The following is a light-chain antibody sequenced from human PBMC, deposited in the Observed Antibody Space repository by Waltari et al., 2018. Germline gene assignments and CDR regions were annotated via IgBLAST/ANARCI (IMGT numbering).Light chain of an antibody. CDR3: QHYVRLPAT. V-gene: IGKV3-20*01. J-gene: IGKJ1*01. Sequence: ELMLTQSTGTLSLSPGERATLSCRASQSISKYLAWYQQKPGQAPRLLIYVASSRATGIPDRFSGSGSGTDFSLTISRLEPQDFAVYYCQHYVRLPATFGQGTKVEIK. CDR1: QSISKY. CDR2: VAS.